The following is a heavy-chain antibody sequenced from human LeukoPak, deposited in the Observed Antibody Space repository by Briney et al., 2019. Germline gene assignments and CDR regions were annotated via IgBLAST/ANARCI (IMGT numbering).Heavy chain of an antibody. Sequence: SETLSLTCTVSGGSISSYYWSWIRQPPGKGLEWIGYIYYSGSTNYNPSLKSRVTISVDTSKNQFPLKLSSVTAADTAVYYCARRRTYYYDSSGYACFDYWGQGTLVTVSS. V-gene: IGHV4-59*08. CDR3: ARRRTYYYDSSGYACFDY. D-gene: IGHD3-22*01. J-gene: IGHJ4*02. CDR1: GGSISSYY. CDR2: IYYSGST.